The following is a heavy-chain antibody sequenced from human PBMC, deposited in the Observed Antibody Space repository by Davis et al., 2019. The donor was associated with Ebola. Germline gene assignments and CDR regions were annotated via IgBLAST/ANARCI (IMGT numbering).Heavy chain of an antibody. CDR1: GFTFDDYA. CDR2: ISWNRGSI. J-gene: IGHJ4*02. V-gene: IGHV3-9*01. D-gene: IGHD6-19*01. CDR3: AKRIAVAGGFDY. Sequence: PGGSLRLSCAASGFTFDDYAMHWVRQAPGKGLEWVSGISWNRGSIGYADSVKGRFTISRDNAKNSLYLQMNSLRAEDTALYYCAKRIAVAGGFDYWGQGTLVTVSS.